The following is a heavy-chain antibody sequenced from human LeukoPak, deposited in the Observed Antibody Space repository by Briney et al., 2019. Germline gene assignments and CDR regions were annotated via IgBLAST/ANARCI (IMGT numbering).Heavy chain of an antibody. Sequence: PGGSLRLSCAASGFTFTSYAMSWVRQAPGKGLEWVSSISSSSSYIYYADSVKGRFTISRDNAKNSLYLQMNSLRAEDTAVYYCARVAYGAQAFDIWGQGTMVTVSS. CDR3: ARVAYGAQAFDI. D-gene: IGHD4-17*01. V-gene: IGHV3-21*01. J-gene: IGHJ3*02. CDR1: GFTFTSYA. CDR2: ISSSSSYI.